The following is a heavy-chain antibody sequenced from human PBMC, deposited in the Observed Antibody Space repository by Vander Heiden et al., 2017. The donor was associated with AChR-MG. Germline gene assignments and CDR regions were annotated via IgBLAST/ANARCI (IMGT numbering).Heavy chain of an antibody. CDR3: AKGGWSSPFDY. V-gene: IGHV3-23*01. CDR2: ISGSGGNT. D-gene: IGHD6-13*01. Sequence: EVQLLESGGGLVQPGGSLSLSCAASGFTFGNYASHSVRQAPGKGLEWVSLISGSGGNTYYADSVKGRFTISRDNSKNTLYLQMNSLRAEDTAVYYCAKGGWSSPFDYWGQGTLVTVSS. CDR1: GFTFGNYA. J-gene: IGHJ4*02.